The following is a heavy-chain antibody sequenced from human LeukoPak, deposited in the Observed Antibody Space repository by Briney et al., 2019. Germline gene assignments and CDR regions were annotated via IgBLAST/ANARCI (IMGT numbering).Heavy chain of an antibody. CDR2: ISASGGST. V-gene: IGHV3-23*01. CDR3: ARVRYTYGYLFDY. Sequence: PGGSLRLSCAASGFTFSFAAMTWVRQGPGKGLEWVSLISASGGSTYYADSVKGRFTISRDNSKNTVYLQMNSLRAEDTAVYYCARVRYTYGYLFDYWGQGTLVTVSS. J-gene: IGHJ4*02. D-gene: IGHD5-18*01. CDR1: GFTFSFAA.